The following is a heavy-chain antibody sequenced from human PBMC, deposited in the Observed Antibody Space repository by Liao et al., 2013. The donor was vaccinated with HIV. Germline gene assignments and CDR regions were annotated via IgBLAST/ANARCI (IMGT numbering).Heavy chain of an antibody. CDR1: GGSSSSYS. Sequence: QVQPQESGPRLLKPSETLSLKCSVSGGSSSSYSWSWIRQSAGKGLECIARFNPSGSATYNPSLRNRVSMSLDRSRNQFSLELTSVTAADTAVYYCARDAYLRPAYYSELWGQGTLVTVSS. D-gene: IGHD3-16*01. V-gene: IGHV4-4*07. J-gene: IGHJ4*02. CDR2: FNPSGSA. CDR3: ARDAYLRPAYYSEL.